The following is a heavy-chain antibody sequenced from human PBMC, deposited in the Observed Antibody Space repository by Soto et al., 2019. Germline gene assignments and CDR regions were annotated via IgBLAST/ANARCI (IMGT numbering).Heavy chain of an antibody. D-gene: IGHD6-6*01. V-gene: IGHV5-10-1*01. CDR1: GYSFTSYW. J-gene: IGHJ6*02. Sequence: GRSLKISCKGSGYSFTSYWISWVRQMPGKGLEWMGRIDPSDSYTNYSPSFQGHVTISADKSISTAYLQWSSLKASDTAMYYCASPDSSSEYYYYGMDVWGQGTTVTVSS. CDR2: IDPSDSYT. CDR3: ASPDSSSEYYYYGMDV.